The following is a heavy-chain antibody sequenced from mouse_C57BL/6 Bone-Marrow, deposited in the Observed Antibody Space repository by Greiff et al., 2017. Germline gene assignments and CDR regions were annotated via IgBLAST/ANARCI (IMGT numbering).Heavy chain of an antibody. CDR1: GFSLTSYG. D-gene: IGHD2-4*01. CDR2: IWSGGST. V-gene: IGHV2-2*01. J-gene: IGHJ3*01. Sequence: QVQLKESGPGLVQPSQSLSITCTVSGFSLTSYGVHWVRQSPGKGLEWLGVIWSGGSTDYNAAFISRLSISKDNSKRQVYIKMNSLQADDTAIYYCARPLYDYAAWWAYGGKGTLVTVSA. CDR3: ARPLYDYAAWWAY.